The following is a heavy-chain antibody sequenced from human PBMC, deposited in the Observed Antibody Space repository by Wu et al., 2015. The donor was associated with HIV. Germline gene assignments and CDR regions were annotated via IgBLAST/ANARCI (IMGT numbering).Heavy chain of an antibody. Sequence: QVQLVQSGAEVKKPGSSVKVSCKASGGTFSSYAISWVRQAPGQGLEWMGGIIPIFGIANYAQKFQGRVTITTDESTSTAYMELSSLRSEDTAVYYCARVSPIQLWTSYYYYGMDVWGQGTTVTVSS. J-gene: IGHJ6*02. CDR1: GGTFSSYA. CDR3: ARVSPIQLWTSYYYYGMDV. CDR2: IIPIFGIA. V-gene: IGHV1-69*05. D-gene: IGHD5-18*01.